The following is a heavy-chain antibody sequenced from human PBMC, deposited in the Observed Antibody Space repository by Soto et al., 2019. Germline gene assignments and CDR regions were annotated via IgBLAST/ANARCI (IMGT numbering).Heavy chain of an antibody. J-gene: IGHJ6*02. CDR3: AHTQGSSGWPDYYYGMDV. CDR1: GFSLSTSGVG. Sequence: QITLKESGPTLVKPTQTLTLTCTFSGFSLSTSGVGVGWIRQPPGKALKWLPLIYWDDDKRYSPSLKSRVTITKDTSKNQVVLTMTNMDPVDTATYYCAHTQGSSGWPDYYYGMDVWGQGTTVTVSS. V-gene: IGHV2-5*02. CDR2: IYWDDDK. D-gene: IGHD6-19*01.